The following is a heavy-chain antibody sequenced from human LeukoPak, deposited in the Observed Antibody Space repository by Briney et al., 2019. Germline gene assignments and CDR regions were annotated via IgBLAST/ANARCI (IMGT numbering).Heavy chain of an antibody. Sequence: SETLSLTCTVSGGSISSGGYYWSWIRQPPGKGLEWIGYIYHSGSTYYNPSLKSRVTISVDRSKNQFSLKLSSVTAADTAVYYCARDRGRVVVPAAHGTFDIWGQGTMVTVSS. J-gene: IGHJ3*02. V-gene: IGHV4-30-2*01. CDR1: GGSISSGGYY. CDR2: IYHSGST. D-gene: IGHD2-2*01. CDR3: ARDRGRVVVPAAHGTFDI.